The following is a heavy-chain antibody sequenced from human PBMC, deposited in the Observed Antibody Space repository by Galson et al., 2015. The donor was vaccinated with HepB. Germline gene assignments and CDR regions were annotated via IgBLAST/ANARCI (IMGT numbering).Heavy chain of an antibody. V-gene: IGHV3-48*02. J-gene: IGHJ1*01. CDR2: ITSDTRTI. Sequence: SLRLSCAASGFTFNIYSMNWVRQAPGKGLEWVSYITSDTRTIKYADSVRGRFTISRDNAKNSLYLQMNSLTDDDTAVYYCARDATSGKYPWLHWGQGTLVTVSS. D-gene: IGHD1-26*01. CDR1: GFTFNIYS. CDR3: ARDATSGKYPWLH.